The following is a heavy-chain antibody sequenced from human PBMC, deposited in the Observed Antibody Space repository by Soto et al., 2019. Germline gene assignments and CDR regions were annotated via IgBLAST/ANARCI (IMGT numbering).Heavy chain of an antibody. Sequence: GGSMRLSCAASGFTFSDYYMSWIRQAPGKGLEWVSYISSSGSTIYYADSVKGRFTISRDNAKNSLYLQMNSLRAEDTAVYYCARSPRCLRYDFWSGCRRAYYYYGMDVWGQGTTVTVSS. V-gene: IGHV3-11*01. CDR1: GFTFSDYY. J-gene: IGHJ6*02. CDR3: ARSPRCLRYDFWSGCRRAYYYYGMDV. CDR2: ISSSGSTI. D-gene: IGHD3-3*01.